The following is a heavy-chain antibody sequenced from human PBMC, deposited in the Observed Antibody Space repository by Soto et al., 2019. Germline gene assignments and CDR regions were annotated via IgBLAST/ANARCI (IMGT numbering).Heavy chain of an antibody. V-gene: IGHV4-39*01. CDR3: ARHNWKPDDAFSI. J-gene: IGHJ3*02. CDR2: IYNSGST. Sequence: QLQLQESGPRLVKPSETLSLTCTVSGGSISSSTFYWGWIRQPPGKRLEWIASIYNSGSTYYKPSLMSRVTIYVDTSKHQFSLKVTSVTASDTAVYYCARHNWKPDDAFSIWGQGTVVTVSS. CDR1: GGSISSSTFY. D-gene: IGHD1-20*01.